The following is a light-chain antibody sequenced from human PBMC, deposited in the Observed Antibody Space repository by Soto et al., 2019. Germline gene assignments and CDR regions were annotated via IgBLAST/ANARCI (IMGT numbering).Light chain of an antibody. CDR3: MQTLQTPT. V-gene: IGKV2-28*01. Sequence: DVVMTQSPLSLPVTLGQPASISCSSIHILMHSNGYNYVDWYLQKPGQSPQLLIYLGSNRASGVPDRFSGSGSGTDFTLKISRVEAEDVGVYYCMQTLQTPTFGQGTKVDIK. CDR2: LGS. CDR1: HILMHSNGYNY. J-gene: IGKJ1*01.